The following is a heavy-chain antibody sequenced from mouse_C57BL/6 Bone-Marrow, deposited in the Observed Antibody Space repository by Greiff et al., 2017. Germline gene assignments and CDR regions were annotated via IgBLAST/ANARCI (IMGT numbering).Heavy chain of an antibody. V-gene: IGHV1-7*01. J-gene: IGHJ2*01. CDR2: INPSSGYT. D-gene: IGHD2-10*02. Sequence: QVQLQQSGAELAKPGASVKLSCKASGYTFTSYWMHWVKQRPGQGLEWIGYINPSSGYTKYNQKFKDKATLTADKSYSTAYMQLSSLTYEDSAVYYCNGGYSMYYFDYWGQGTTLTVSS. CDR1: GYTFTSYW. CDR3: NGGYSMYYFDY.